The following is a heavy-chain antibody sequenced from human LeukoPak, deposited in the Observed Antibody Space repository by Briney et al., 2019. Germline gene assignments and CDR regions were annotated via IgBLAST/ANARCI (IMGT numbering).Heavy chain of an antibody. CDR3: ARTYVDWYYYYGMDV. CDR2: IIPIFGTA. CDR1: GGTFSSYA. J-gene: IGHJ6*02. D-gene: IGHD3-9*01. V-gene: IGHV1-69*13. Sequence: ASVKVSCKASGGTFSSYAISWVRQAPGQGLEWMGGIIPIFGTANYAQKFQGRVTITADESTSTAYMELSSLRSEDTAVHYCARTYVDWYYYYGMDVWGQGTTVTVSS.